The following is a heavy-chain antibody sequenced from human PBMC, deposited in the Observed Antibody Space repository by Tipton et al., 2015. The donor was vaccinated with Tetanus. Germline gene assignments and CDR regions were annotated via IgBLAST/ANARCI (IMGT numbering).Heavy chain of an antibody. CDR3: ARHSAMPAAIVYYAMDV. J-gene: IGHJ6*02. V-gene: IGHV4-59*08. CDR2: IHYSGRT. CDR1: GGSINSYY. D-gene: IGHD2-2*02. Sequence: TLSLTCTVSGGSINSYYWSWVRQPPGKGLEWIAYIHYSGRTNYNPSLKGRVTISLATSENQFSLTLSSVTAADTAVYYCARHSAMPAAIVYYAMDVWGQGTTVTVSS.